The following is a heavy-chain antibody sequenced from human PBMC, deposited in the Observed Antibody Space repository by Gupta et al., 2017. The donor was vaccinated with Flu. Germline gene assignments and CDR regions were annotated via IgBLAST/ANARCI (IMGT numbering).Heavy chain of an antibody. CDR3: ARANWGGSRHIFDY. CDR2: IIPIFGTA. CDR1: GGTFSSYA. V-gene: IGHV1-69*06. J-gene: IGHJ4*02. D-gene: IGHD7-27*01. Sequence: QVQLVQSGAEVKKPGSSVKVSCKASGGTFSSYAISWVRQAPGQGLEWMGGIIPIFGTANYAQKFQGRGTITADKSTSTAYMELSSLRTGETAVYYWARANWGGSRHIFDYWGQGTLVTVSS.